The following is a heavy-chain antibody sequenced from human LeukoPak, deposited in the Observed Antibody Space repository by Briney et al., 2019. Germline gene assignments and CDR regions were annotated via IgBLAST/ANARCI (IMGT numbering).Heavy chain of an antibody. D-gene: IGHD3-10*01. J-gene: IGHJ5*02. CDR2: ISSGGSYT. Sequence: GGSLRLSCGATGFTFSSYAMNWVRQAPGKGLEWVSTISSGGSYTYYADSVKGRFTISRDNSKNTLYLQMNSLRAEDTAVYYCAKDQGRVVRGVIVSWGQGTLVTVSS. V-gene: IGHV3-23*01. CDR3: AKDQGRVVRGVIVS. CDR1: GFTFSSYA.